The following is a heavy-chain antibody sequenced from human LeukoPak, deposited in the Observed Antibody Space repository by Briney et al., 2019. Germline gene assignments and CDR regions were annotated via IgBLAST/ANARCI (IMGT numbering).Heavy chain of an antibody. CDR2: IIPILGIA. CDR3: ARLSVIAAAGTYAFDI. V-gene: IGHV1-69*04. CDR1: GGTFSSYA. D-gene: IGHD6-13*01. J-gene: IGHJ3*02. Sequence: ASVKVSCKASGGTFSSYAISWVRQAPGQGLEWMGRIIPILGIANYAQKFQGRVTITADKSTSTAYMELSSLRSEDTAVYYCARLSVIAAAGTYAFDIWGQGTMVTVSS.